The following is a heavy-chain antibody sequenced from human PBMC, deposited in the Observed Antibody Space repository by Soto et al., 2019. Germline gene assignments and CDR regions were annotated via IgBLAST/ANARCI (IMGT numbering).Heavy chain of an antibody. Sequence: PSETLSLTCAVYGGSFSGYYWSWIRQPPGKGLEWIGEINHSGSTNYNPSLKSRVTISVDTSKNQFSLKLSSVTAADTAVYYCATLYDSSGSDVFDIWAQGTMV. D-gene: IGHD3-22*01. J-gene: IGHJ3*02. CDR1: GGSFSGYY. V-gene: IGHV4-34*01. CDR2: INHSGST. CDR3: ATLYDSSGSDVFDI.